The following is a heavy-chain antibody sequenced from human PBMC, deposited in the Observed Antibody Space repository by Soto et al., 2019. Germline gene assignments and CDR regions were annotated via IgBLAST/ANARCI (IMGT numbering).Heavy chain of an antibody. CDR3: ARGDTAIVRGNYYYGMDV. D-gene: IGHD5-18*01. Sequence: GASVKVSCKASGGSFRSYAFSWVRQAPGQGLEWMGGIIPVFGTVNYAQKFQGRVTITADESTTTVHMELSSLRSEDTAVYYCARGDTAIVRGNYYYGMDVWGQGTTVTVSS. V-gene: IGHV1-69*13. CDR2: IIPVFGTV. J-gene: IGHJ6*02. CDR1: GGSFRSYA.